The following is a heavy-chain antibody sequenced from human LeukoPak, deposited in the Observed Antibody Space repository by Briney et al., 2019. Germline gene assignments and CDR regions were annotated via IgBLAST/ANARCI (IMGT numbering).Heavy chain of an antibody. D-gene: IGHD3-10*01. CDR3: ARDLPDGSGSFYSDY. J-gene: IGHJ4*02. CDR1: GDSIGSGSYY. Sequence: SQILSLTCTVSGDSIGSGSYYWTWIRQHPGKGLEWIGYIRYSGNAYYNPSLKSRVTISVDTSKNQFSLKLDSVTAADTAVYYCARDLPDGSGSFYSDYWGQGALVNVSS. CDR2: IRYSGNA. V-gene: IGHV4-31*03.